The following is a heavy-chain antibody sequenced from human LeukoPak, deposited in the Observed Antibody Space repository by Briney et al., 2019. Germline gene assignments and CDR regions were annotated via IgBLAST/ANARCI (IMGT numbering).Heavy chain of an antibody. Sequence: GGSLRLSCAASGFTFSSYWMSWVRQATGKGMEWVSVIHNDGSTYYADSVKGRFTISRDNSKNMLFLRMNSLRVEDTAVYFCASLARDYWGQGTLVSVSS. J-gene: IGHJ4*02. CDR2: IHNDGST. CDR1: GFTFSSYW. CDR3: ASLARDY. V-gene: IGHV3-53*01.